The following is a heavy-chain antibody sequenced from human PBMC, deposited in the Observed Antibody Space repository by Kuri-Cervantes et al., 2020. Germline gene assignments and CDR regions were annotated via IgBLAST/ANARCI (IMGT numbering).Heavy chain of an antibody. D-gene: IGHD3-22*01. Sequence: GSLRLSCAVSGYSISSGYYWGWIRQPPGKGLEWIGSMYHSGSTYYNPSLKSRVTISVDTSKNQFSLTLSSVTAADTAVYYCARSRESYYDSSGYQVWGQGTMVTVSS. J-gene: IGHJ3*01. CDR2: MYHSGST. CDR1: GYSISSGYY. V-gene: IGHV4-38-2*01. CDR3: ARSRESYYDSSGYQV.